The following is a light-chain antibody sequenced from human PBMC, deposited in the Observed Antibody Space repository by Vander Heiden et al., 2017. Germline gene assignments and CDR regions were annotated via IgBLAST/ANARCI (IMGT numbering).Light chain of an antibody. CDR2: EDN. CDR1: SGSIASTY. Sequence: NFMLTQPHSVSECPGKTVTISCTGRSGSIASTYVQWYQQRPGSAPTTVIYEDNQRPSGVPDRFSGSIDSSSNSASLTISGLKTEDEADYYCQSYDSSNSVVFGGGTKLTVL. V-gene: IGLV6-57*02. CDR3: QSYDSSNSVV. J-gene: IGLJ2*01.